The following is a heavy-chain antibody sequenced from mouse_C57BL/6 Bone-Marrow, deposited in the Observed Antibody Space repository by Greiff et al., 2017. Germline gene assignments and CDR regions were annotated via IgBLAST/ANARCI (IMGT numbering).Heavy chain of an antibody. CDR1: GYTFTSYW. V-gene: IGHV1-69*01. CDR3: SRSGPDWDGSDSYFDD. Sequence: QVQLQQPGAELVMPGASVKLSCKASGYTFTSYWMHWVKQRPGQGLEWIGEIDPSDSDTNYNQKFKGKSTLTVDQSSSTAYMQLSSLTSEDSAVYYGSRSGPDWDGSDSYFDDWGTGTTVTVSS. D-gene: IGHD4-1*01. J-gene: IGHJ1*03. CDR2: IDPSDSDT.